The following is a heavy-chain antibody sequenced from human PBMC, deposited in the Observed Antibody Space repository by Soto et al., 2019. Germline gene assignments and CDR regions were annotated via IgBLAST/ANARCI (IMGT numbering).Heavy chain of an antibody. J-gene: IGHJ5*02. CDR2: ISFDAGII. CDR1: GFSFSNHA. CDR3: AKDVLGNDYWFDP. V-gene: IGHV3-30*18. Sequence: QEQLVESGGGLVQPGKSLRLSCVASGFSFSNHAMHWIRQGPGKGLEWVAMISFDAGIINYAASVKGRFTISRDNSRHKVFLQMNSLRREDTAAYYCAKDVLGNDYWFDPWGQGTLVTVSS. D-gene: IGHD5-12*01.